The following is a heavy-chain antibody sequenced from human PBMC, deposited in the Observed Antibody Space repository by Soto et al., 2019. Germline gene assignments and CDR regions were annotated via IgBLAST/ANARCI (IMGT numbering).Heavy chain of an antibody. CDR3: AKVGWNYYGSGSYSQIDY. CDR1: GFTFSSYA. D-gene: IGHD3-10*01. J-gene: IGHJ4*02. Sequence: GGSLRLSCAASGFTFSSYAMSWVRQAPGKGLEWVSAISGSGGSTYYADSVKGRFTISRDNSKNTLYLQMNSLRAEDTAVYYCAKVGWNYYGSGSYSQIDYWGQGTLVTVSS. V-gene: IGHV3-23*01. CDR2: ISGSGGST.